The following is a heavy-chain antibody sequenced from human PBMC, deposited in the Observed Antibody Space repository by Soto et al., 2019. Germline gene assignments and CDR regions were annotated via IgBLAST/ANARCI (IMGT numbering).Heavy chain of an antibody. CDR2: IIPMLGMS. D-gene: IGHD3-10*01. CDR3: ATNYASGSTHFDY. J-gene: IGHJ4*02. CDR1: GDTFNFYT. Sequence: QVQLVQSGAEVKKPGSSVRVSCTASGDTFNFYTISWVRQVPGQGPEWMGRIIPMLGMSNYAQKFQGRVTIMADKSTSTVYMNLSGLTSEDTAVYYCATNYASGSTHFDYWGQGTLVTVSS. V-gene: IGHV1-69*02.